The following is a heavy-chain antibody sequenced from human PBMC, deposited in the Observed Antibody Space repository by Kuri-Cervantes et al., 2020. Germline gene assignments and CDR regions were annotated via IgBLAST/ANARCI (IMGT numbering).Heavy chain of an antibody. V-gene: IGHV3-30-3*01. D-gene: IGHD2-15*01. CDR3: ARERGGPDY. CDR2: ISDDGTYK. CDR1: GFTFSSYA. J-gene: IGHJ4*02. Sequence: GGSLRLSCTASGFTFSSYAMHWVRQAPGKGLEWVAVISDDGTYKDYIDSVKGRFTISRDNSKSTLYLQMNSLRDEDTAVYYCARERGGPDYWGQGILVTGSS.